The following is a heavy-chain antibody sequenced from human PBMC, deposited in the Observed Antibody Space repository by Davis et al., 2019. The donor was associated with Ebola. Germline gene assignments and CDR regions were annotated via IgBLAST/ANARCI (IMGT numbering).Heavy chain of an antibody. CDR1: GFTFSSYS. V-gene: IGHV3-21*01. CDR2: ISSSSSYI. J-gene: IGHJ3*02. Sequence: GESLKISCAASGFTFSSYSMNWVRQAPGKGLEWVSSISSSSSYIYYADSVKGRFTISRDNSKNTLYLQMNSLRAEDTAVYYCAKDNLPDAFDIWGQGTMVTVSS. CDR3: AKDNLPDAFDI.